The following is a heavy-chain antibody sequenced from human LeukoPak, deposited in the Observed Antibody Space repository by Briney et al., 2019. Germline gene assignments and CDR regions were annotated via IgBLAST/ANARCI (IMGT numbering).Heavy chain of an antibody. CDR1: QFNFNSYG. V-gene: IGHV3-23*01. CDR2: ISGSGGST. D-gene: IGHD4-17*01. CDR3: AKDPNGDYIGTFDV. Sequence: GGSLRLSCATSQFNFNSYGMTWVRQAPGKGLEWVSSISGSGGSTQYADSVQGRFTISRDNSKNTLYLQMNSLRAEDTAVYYCAKDPNGDYIGTFDVWGQGTMVTVSS. J-gene: IGHJ3*01.